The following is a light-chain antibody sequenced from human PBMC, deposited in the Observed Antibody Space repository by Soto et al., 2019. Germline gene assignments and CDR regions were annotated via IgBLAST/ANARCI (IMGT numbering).Light chain of an antibody. CDR1: QNIYTW. V-gene: IGKV1-5*03. CDR3: QHYNSYSEA. Sequence: DIQMTQSPSTLSGSVGDRVTITCRASQNIYTWLAWYQQKPGIAPKLLIHKASTLESGVPSRFSGSGSGTEFTLTISSLQPDDFATYYCQHYNSYSEAFGQGTKVDIK. CDR2: KAS. J-gene: IGKJ1*01.